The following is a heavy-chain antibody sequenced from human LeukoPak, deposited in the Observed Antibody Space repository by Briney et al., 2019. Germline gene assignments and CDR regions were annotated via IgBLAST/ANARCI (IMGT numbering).Heavy chain of an antibody. CDR2: IKEDGSEK. CDR3: ASGGHVDY. Sequence: GGSLRLSCAASGFTFSTYWMTWVRQAPGKGLEWVANIKEDGSEKHYVDSVKGRFTISRDNAKNSLYLQMDSLRVEDTALYYCASGGHVDYCGQGTLVTVSS. V-gene: IGHV3-7*01. D-gene: IGHD3-10*01. CDR1: GFTFSTYW. J-gene: IGHJ4*02.